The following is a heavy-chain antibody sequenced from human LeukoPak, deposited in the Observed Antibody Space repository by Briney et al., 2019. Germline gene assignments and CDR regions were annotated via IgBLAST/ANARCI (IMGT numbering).Heavy chain of an antibody. J-gene: IGHJ4*02. CDR1: GRAISSISYY. CDR2: IYYSGST. V-gene: IGHV4-39*01. CDR3: ARIVGASDY. Sequence: TLSLTCTVSGRAISSISYYWGWIRQPPGKGLEWIGIIYYSGSTYYNPSLKSRVTISVDTSKNQFSLRLSSVTAADTAVYYCARIVGASDYWGQGTLVTVSS. D-gene: IGHD1-26*01.